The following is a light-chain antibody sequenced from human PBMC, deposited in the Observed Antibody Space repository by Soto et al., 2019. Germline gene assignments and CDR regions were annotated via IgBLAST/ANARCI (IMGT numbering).Light chain of an antibody. CDR2: GAS. J-gene: IGKJ4*01. CDR1: QSVTTN. CDR3: QQYDRWPFT. V-gene: IGKV3-15*01. Sequence: EVVMTQSPATLSVSPGERVTFSCRASQSVTTNLAWYQHKPGQSPRLLISGASTGASGIPPRFSGSGSGTEFTLTIDRLQSADFAVYYCQQYDRWPFTFGGGNKVASK.